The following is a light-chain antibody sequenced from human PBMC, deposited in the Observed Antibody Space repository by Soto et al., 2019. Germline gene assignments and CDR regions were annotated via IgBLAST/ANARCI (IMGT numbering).Light chain of an antibody. Sequence: EMGLTQSPATLSVSPGERATLSCISSQSVSINLAWYQQKPGQAPRLLIYGASTRATGIPARFSGSGSGTEFTPTISSLQSEDFAVYYCQQYNNWPPYTLGQGTKVDIK. V-gene: IGKV3-15*01. CDR1: QSVSIN. J-gene: IGKJ2*01. CDR3: QQYNNWPPYT. CDR2: GAS.